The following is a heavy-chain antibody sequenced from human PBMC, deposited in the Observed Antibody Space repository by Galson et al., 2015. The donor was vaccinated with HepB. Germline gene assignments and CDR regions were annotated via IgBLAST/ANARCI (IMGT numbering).Heavy chain of an antibody. V-gene: IGHV1-46*04. CDR3: ARGGDPSLAYWYFDL. D-gene: IGHD2-21*02. J-gene: IGHJ2*01. Sequence: SVKVSCKASGYTFTRHYMHWVRQAPGQGLEWVGIIDPSGGTTTYAQKLQGRVTMTRDTSTTTVYMELSSLRSEDTAVYYCARGGDPSLAYWYFDLWGRGTLVTVSS. CDR2: IDPSGGTT. CDR1: GYTFTRHY.